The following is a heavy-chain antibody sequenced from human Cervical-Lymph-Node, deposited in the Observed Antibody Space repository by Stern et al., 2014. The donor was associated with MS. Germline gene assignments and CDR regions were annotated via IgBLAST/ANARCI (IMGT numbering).Heavy chain of an antibody. V-gene: IGHV4-59*01. CDR2: IYHSDT. Sequence: VQLVESGPGPVKPSETLSLTCTVSGDSISSYYWSWIRQPPGKGLEWIGYIYHSDTNYNPSLKSRLTISLDTSKNQFSLKLSSVTAADTAVYYCARGVGRDGYNWRWYFDLWGRGTLVTVSS. D-gene: IGHD5-24*01. CDR3: ARGVGRDGYNWRWYFDL. J-gene: IGHJ2*01. CDR1: GDSISSYY.